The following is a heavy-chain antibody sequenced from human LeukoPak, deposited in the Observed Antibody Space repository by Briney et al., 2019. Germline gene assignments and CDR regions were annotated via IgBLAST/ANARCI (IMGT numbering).Heavy chain of an antibody. Sequence: GGSLRLSCAASGFTFSSYAMHWVRQAPGKGLEYVSAISSNGGSTYYANSVKGRFTISRDNSKNTLYLQMGSLRAEDMAVYYCARGNALDYWGQGTLAPSPQ. CDR1: GFTFSSYA. CDR3: ARGNALDY. CDR2: ISSNGGST. D-gene: IGHD1-1*01. V-gene: IGHV3-64*01. J-gene: IGHJ4*02.